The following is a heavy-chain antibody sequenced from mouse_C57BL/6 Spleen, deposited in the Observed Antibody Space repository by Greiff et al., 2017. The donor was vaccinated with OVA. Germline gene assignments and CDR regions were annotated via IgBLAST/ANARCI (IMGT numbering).Heavy chain of an antibody. V-gene: IGHV5-12*01. CDR1: GFTFSDYY. J-gene: IGHJ2*01. D-gene: IGHD2-3*01. CDR3: ARRFYDGYLDY. Sequence: DVKLVESGGGLVQPGGSLKLSCAASGFTFSDYYMYWVRQTPEKRLEWVAYISNGGGSTYYPDTVKGRFTISRDNAKNTLYLQMSRLKSEDTAMYYCARRFYDGYLDYWGQGTTLTVSS. CDR2: ISNGGGST.